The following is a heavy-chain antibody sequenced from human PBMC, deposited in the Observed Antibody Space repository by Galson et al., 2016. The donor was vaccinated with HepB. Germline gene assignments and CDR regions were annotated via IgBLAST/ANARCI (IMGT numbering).Heavy chain of an antibody. V-gene: IGHV3-23*01. CDR3: AKERLVRRIFDH. D-gene: IGHD1-1*01. CDR1: GFVFSNFG. J-gene: IGHJ4*02. CDR2: ISTRRTT. Sequence: SLRLSCAASGFVFSNFGLSWVRQAPGKGLEWVASISTRRTTYYSASVQGRLTISRDNSNNTLYLQMNGLRAEDTAVYYCAKERLVRRIFDHWGQGTLLTVSS.